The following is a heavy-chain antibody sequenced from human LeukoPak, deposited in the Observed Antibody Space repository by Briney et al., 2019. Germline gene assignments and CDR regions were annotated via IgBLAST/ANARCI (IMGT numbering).Heavy chain of an antibody. CDR1: GGSISSYY. D-gene: IGHD6-19*01. V-gene: IGHV4-4*07. J-gene: IGHJ6*03. CDR3: ARAIEKGSGLLRGYYYYMDV. Sequence: SETLSLTCTVSGGSISSYYWSWIRQPAGEGLEWIGRIYTSGSTNYNPSLKSRVTMSVDTSKNQFSLKLSSVTAADTAVYYCARAIEKGSGLLRGYYYYMDVWGKGTTVTVSS. CDR2: IYTSGST.